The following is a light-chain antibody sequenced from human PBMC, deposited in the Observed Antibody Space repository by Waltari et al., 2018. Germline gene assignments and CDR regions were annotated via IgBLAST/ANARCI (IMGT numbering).Light chain of an antibody. J-gene: IGKJ4*01. CDR1: QDISNF. CDR3: QQLKDSPPT. V-gene: IGKV1-9*01. Sequence: DIQLTQSPSGLSASVVDRVTITCRASQDISNFLAWYQQKPGQAPQLLIYASSTLQSGVPARFGGSGAGTEFTLTISSLQPEDFATYYCQQLKDSPPTFGGGTKVEIK. CDR2: ASS.